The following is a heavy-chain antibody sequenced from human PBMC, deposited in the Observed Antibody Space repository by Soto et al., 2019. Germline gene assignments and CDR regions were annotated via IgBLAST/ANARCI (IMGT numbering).Heavy chain of an antibody. V-gene: IGHV1-3*01. J-gene: IGHJ6*02. CDR1: GYTFTSYA. CDR3: ARARESYYYYGMDV. Sequence: ASVKVSCKASGYTFTSYAMHWVRQAPGQRLEWMGWINAGNGNTKYSQKFQGRVTITRDTSASTAYMELSSLRSEDTAVYYCARARESYYYYGMDVWGQGTTVTVSS. CDR2: INAGNGNT.